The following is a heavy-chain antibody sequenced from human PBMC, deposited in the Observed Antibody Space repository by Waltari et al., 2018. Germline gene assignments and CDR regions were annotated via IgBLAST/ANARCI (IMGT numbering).Heavy chain of an antibody. D-gene: IGHD3-10*01. V-gene: IGHV3-23*04. Sequence: EVQLVESWGGLVQPGGSLRLACVASGFPFGSYAMSGVRQAPGKGPGWVSGLRGSGDNTYYADSVKGRFTISRDNSKSSLYLQMNSLRAGDTAIYYCAKHRPPMFRGVIEGYYFDYWGQGILVRVSS. CDR3: AKHRPPMFRGVIEGYYFDY. J-gene: IGHJ4*02. CDR1: GFPFGSYA. CDR2: LRGSGDNT.